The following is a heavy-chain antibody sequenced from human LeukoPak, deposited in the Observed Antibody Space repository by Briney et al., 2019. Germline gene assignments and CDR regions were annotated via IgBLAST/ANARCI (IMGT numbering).Heavy chain of an antibody. J-gene: IGHJ4*02. CDR1: GFTFSSYW. D-gene: IGHD3-16*01. V-gene: IGHV3-7*01. CDR2: IKQEGSEK. CDR3: AIGFIPDY. Sequence: PGGSLRLSCAASGFTFSSYWMSWVRQAPGKGLEWVSNIKQEGSEKYYGDSVKGRFTISRDNAKNSLYLQMTSLRAEDTAVYYCAIGFIPDYWGQGTLVTVSS.